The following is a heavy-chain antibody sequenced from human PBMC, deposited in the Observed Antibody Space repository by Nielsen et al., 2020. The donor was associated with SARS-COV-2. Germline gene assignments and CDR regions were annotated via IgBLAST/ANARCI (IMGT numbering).Heavy chain of an antibody. CDR3: ARSHPIASFDY. V-gene: IGHV4-59*08. CDR2: IYYSGST. Sequence: SETLSLTCTVSGGSISSYYWSWIRQPPGKGLEWIGYIYYSGSTNYNPSLKSRVTISVDTSKNQFSLKLSSVTAADTAVYYCARSHPIASFDYWGQGTLVTVSS. J-gene: IGHJ4*02. CDR1: GGSISSYY. D-gene: IGHD3-3*02.